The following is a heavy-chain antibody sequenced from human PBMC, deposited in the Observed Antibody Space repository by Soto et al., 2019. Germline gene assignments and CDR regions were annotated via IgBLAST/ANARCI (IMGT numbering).Heavy chain of an antibody. J-gene: IGHJ4*02. V-gene: IGHV1-18*01. Sequence: ASVKVSCKASGYMFVTYGINWVRHAPGQGLEWMGWISAYNGNTKYAQNLQGRVTMTTDASTSTAYMEMRSLRSDDTAVYYCARDLDGSGSYYTDYWGPGTLVTVSS. D-gene: IGHD3-10*01. CDR3: ARDLDGSGSYYTDY. CDR2: ISAYNGNT. CDR1: GYMFVTYG.